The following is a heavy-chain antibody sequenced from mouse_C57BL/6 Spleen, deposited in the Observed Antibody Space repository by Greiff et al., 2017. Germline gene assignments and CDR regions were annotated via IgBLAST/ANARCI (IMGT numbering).Heavy chain of an antibody. V-gene: IGHV1-82*01. CDR3: ARGGTDY. CDR2: IYPGDGST. Sequence: QVQLKHSGPELVKPGASVKISCKASGYAFSSSWMNWVKQRPGTGLEWIGRIYPGDGSTNYNGKFKGKATLTADKSSSTAYRQLSSLTSEGSAVYFYARGGTDYWGQGTTLTVSS. CDR1: GYAFSSSW. J-gene: IGHJ2*01.